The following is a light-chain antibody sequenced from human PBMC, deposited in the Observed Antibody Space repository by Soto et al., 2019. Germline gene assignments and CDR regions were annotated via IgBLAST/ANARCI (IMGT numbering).Light chain of an antibody. CDR1: QSISSW. V-gene: IGKV1-5*03. CDR3: QQYNSYPWT. CDR2: KAS. Sequence: DIQMTQSPSTLSASVGDRVTITCRASQSISSWLAWYQQKPGKAPKILIYKASSLESGVPSRFSGSGSGTEFTLTISSLQPDDFATYFCQQYNSYPWTFGQGTKVDNK. J-gene: IGKJ1*01.